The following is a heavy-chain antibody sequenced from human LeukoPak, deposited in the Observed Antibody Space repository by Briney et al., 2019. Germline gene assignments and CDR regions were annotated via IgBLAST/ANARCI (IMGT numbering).Heavy chain of an antibody. V-gene: IGHV3-23*01. CDR3: ARPQVVVLNPFDY. CDR2: ITGSADRT. J-gene: IGHJ4*02. CDR1: GFTFSTYA. D-gene: IGHD3-10*01. Sequence: PGGSLRLSCAASGFTFSTYAMSWVHQAPGKGLEWVSAITGSADRTHYADSVKGRFTISRDNSKNIVYLQMNSLRAKDTAVYFCARPQVVVLNPFDYWGQGTLVTVSS.